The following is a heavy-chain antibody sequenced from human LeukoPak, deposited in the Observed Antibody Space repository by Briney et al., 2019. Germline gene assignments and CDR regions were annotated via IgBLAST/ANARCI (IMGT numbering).Heavy chain of an antibody. D-gene: IGHD2-8*01. CDR3: ARCIRRTRADQNWFDP. CDR2: IYYSGST. CDR1: GGSLSSYY. Sequence: PSETLSLTCTVSGGSLSSYYWSWIRQPPGKGVEWIGYIYYSGSTNYNPSLKSRVTISVDTSKNQSSLKLSSVTAADTAVYYCARCIRRTRADQNWFDPWGQGTLVTVSS. V-gene: IGHV4-59*08. J-gene: IGHJ5*02.